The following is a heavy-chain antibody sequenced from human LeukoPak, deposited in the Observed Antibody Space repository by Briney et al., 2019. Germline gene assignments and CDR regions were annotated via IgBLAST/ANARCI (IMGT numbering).Heavy chain of an antibody. Sequence: ASVKVSCKASGYTFTSYGISWVRQAPGQGLEWMGWISAYNGNTNYAQKLQGRVTMTTDTSTSTAYMELRSLRSDDTAVYYCARKRGYSGYGPSTVDIWGQGTMVTVSS. D-gene: IGHD5-12*01. V-gene: IGHV1-18*01. CDR3: ARKRGYSGYGPSTVDI. CDR1: GYTFTSYG. J-gene: IGHJ3*02. CDR2: ISAYNGNT.